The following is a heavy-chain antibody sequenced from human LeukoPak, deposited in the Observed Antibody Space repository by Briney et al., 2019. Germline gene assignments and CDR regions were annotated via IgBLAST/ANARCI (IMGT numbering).Heavy chain of an antibody. CDR3: ARGYCSSTSCSNAADY. CDR2: IIPIFGTA. J-gene: IGHJ4*02. Sequence: ASVKVSCKASGGTFSSYAISWVRQAPGQGLEWMGGIIPIFGTANYAQKFQGRVTITADESTSTDYMELSSLRSEDTAVYYCARGYCSSTSCSNAADYWGQGTLVTVSS. CDR1: GGTFSSYA. D-gene: IGHD2-2*01. V-gene: IGHV1-69*13.